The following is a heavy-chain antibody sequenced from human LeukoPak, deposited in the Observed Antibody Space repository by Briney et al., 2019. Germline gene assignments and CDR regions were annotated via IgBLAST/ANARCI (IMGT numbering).Heavy chain of an antibody. Sequence: SETLSLTCAVSGGSISSGGYSWSWIRQPPGKGLEWIGYIYHSGSTYYNPSLKSRVTISVDRSKNQFSLKLSSVTAADTAVYYCARGVMITFGGVIENYYFDYWGQGTLVTVSS. CDR1: GGSISSGGYS. V-gene: IGHV4-30-2*01. CDR2: IYHSGST. J-gene: IGHJ4*02. CDR3: ARGVMITFGGVIENYYFDY. D-gene: IGHD3-16*02.